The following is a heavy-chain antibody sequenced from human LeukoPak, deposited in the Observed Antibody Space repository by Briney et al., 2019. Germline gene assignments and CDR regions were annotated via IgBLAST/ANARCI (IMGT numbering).Heavy chain of an antibody. Sequence: GGSLRLSCTASGFTFSSFWMAWVRQAPGKGLEWVGNIKQDGSIQYYGDSVKGRFTISRDNAKNSLYLQMNNLRAEGTALYYCATSYDSSGCDWGQGTLVTVSS. J-gene: IGHJ4*02. CDR1: GFTFSSFW. CDR2: IKQDGSIQ. D-gene: IGHD3-22*01. CDR3: ATSYDSSGCD. V-gene: IGHV3-7*01.